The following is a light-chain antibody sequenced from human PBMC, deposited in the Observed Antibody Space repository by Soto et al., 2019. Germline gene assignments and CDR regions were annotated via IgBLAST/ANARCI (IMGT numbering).Light chain of an antibody. CDR2: DVS. CDR3: SSYTSTSTLYV. J-gene: IGLJ1*01. CDR1: SSDIGGYNY. V-gene: IGLV2-14*03. Sequence: QSALTQPASVSGSPGQSITISCTGTSSDIGGYNYVSWYQQLPGKVPKLIIYDVSKRPSGVSDRFSGSKSGNAASLTISGLQAEDEADYYCSSYTSTSTLYVFGTGTKLNV.